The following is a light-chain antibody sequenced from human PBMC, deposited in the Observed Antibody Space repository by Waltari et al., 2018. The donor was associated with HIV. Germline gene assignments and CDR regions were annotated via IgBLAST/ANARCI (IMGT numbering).Light chain of an antibody. CDR1: QSVSTN. V-gene: IGKV3-15*01. J-gene: IGKJ2*01. CDR3: QQYENWPYT. Sequence: EIFLTQSPAPLSASPGDRYTLTCRASQSVSTNVAWYQFNPGQAPRLLIRAASTRASCVPARFSGSGSGAEFTLAISSLQSEDFALYYCQQYENWPYTFGQGTKVEIK. CDR2: AAS.